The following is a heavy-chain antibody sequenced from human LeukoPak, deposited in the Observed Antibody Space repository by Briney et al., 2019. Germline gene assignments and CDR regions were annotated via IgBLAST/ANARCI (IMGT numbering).Heavy chain of an antibody. CDR3: ARDPRPWYSSSSRGYYYYYYMDV. CDR1: GYTFTSYG. Sequence: GASVKVSCKASGYTFTSYGISWVRQAPGQGLEWMGWNSAYNGNTNYAQKLQGRVTMTTDTSTSTAYMELRSLRSDDTAVYYCARDPRPWYSSSSRGYYYYYYMDVWGKGTTVTVSS. V-gene: IGHV1-18*01. CDR2: NSAYNGNT. D-gene: IGHD6-6*01. J-gene: IGHJ6*03.